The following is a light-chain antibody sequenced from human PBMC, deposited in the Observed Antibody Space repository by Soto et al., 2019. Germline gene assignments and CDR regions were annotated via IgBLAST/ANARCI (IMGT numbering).Light chain of an antibody. CDR3: QQYGSSPKT. V-gene: IGKV3-15*01. Sequence: EIIMTQSPATLSVSPGERATLSCRASQSVGSTLAWFQQRPGQPPRLLIYDTSTRATGIPARFSGSGSGTDFTLTISRLEPEDFAVYYCQQYGSSPKTFGQGTKVDIK. CDR1: QSVGST. CDR2: DTS. J-gene: IGKJ1*01.